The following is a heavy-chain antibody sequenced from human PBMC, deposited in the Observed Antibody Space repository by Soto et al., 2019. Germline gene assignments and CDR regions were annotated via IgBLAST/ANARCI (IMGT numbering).Heavy chain of an antibody. Sequence: QVRLVQSGAEVKKPGASVSISCKTSGFTFTTYYIHWVRQAHGQGLEWMGMIDPSGGSTTYAQKFQGRITMTSDMSTSIVYMELSSLRSEDTAVYYCARVPYDTTGYYAFWGQGTLVTVSS. CDR1: GFTFTTYY. CDR3: ARVPYDTTGYYAF. J-gene: IGHJ4*02. D-gene: IGHD3-22*01. CDR2: IDPSGGST. V-gene: IGHV1-46*01.